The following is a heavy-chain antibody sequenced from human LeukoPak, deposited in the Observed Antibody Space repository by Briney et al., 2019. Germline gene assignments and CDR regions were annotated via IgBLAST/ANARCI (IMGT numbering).Heavy chain of an antibody. CDR3: ARPSYSSGWPDY. Sequence: SETLSLTCTVSGGSISSSSYYWGWIRQPPGKGLEWIGSIYYSGSTYYNPSLKSRVTKSVDTSKNQFSLKLSSVTAADTAVYYCARPSYSSGWPDYWGQGTLVTVSS. J-gene: IGHJ4*02. D-gene: IGHD6-19*01. CDR1: GGSISSSSYY. CDR2: IYYSGST. V-gene: IGHV4-39*01.